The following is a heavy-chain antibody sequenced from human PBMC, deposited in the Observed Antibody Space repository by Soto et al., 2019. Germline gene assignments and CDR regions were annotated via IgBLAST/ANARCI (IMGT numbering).Heavy chain of an antibody. V-gene: IGHV4-31*03. CDR3: ARDSSGYYHFDS. CDR2: IYYSGST. D-gene: IGHD3-22*01. Sequence: QVQLQESCPGLVKPSQTRSLTCTVSGGSISSGGYYCNWIRQHPGKGLEWIGYIYYSGSTYYNPSLKSRVTISVDTSKNQFSLKLTSVTAADTAVYYCARDSSGYYHFDSWGQGTLVTVSS. J-gene: IGHJ4*02. CDR1: GGSISSGGYY.